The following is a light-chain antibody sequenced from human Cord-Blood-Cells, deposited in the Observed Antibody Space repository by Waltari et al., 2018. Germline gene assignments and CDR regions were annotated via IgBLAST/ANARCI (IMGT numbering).Light chain of an antibody. CDR3: QSYDSSLSGWV. CDR1: SANIGAGCD. CDR2: GNS. J-gene: IGLJ3*02. V-gene: IGLV1-40*01. Sequence: QSVLTQPPSVSGAPGQRVTISCTGSSANIGAGCDGHWYQQLPGTAPKLLIYGNSNRPSGVPDRFSGSKSGTSASLAITGLQAEDEADYYCQSYDSSLSGWVFGGGTKLTVL.